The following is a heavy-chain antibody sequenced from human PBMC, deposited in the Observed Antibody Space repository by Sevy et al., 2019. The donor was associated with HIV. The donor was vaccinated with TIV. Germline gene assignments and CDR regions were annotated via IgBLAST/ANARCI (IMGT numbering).Heavy chain of an antibody. CDR1: GYTFTSYA. V-gene: IGHV7-4-1*02. J-gene: IGHJ6*02. D-gene: IGHD2-2*01. Sequence: ASVKVSCKASGYTFTSYAMNWVRQAPGQGLEWMGWINTKTGNPTYAQGFTGRFVFSLDTSVSTAYLQISSLKAEDTAVYYCAGGTHTRGYTVPAAMVNYYYGMDVWGQGTTVTVSS. CDR3: AGGTHTRGYTVPAAMVNYYYGMDV. CDR2: INTKTGNP.